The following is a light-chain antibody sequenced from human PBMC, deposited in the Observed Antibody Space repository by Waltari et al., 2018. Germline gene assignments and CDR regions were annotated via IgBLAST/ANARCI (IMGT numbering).Light chain of an antibody. Sequence: QSILTQPPSASGTPGQRVTMSCSGSNSNIGSNPVNCYQQVPGPGPKPLIYIRDQRPAGFPVRFSGSKSGTSASLAITGLQSEDEADYYCATWDGRLTAVVFGGGTKVTVL. V-gene: IGLV1-44*01. CDR3: ATWDGRLTAVV. CDR2: IRD. CDR1: NSNIGSNP. J-gene: IGLJ2*01.